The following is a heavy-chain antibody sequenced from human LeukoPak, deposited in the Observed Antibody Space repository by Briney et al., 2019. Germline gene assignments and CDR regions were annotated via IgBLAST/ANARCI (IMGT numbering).Heavy chain of an antibody. J-gene: IGHJ3*01. V-gene: IGHV4-39*01. Sequence: SETLSLTCSVSGASLSGSQYYWGWIRQPPGRPLQWIATIFYTGSTLYNPSLSSRVSLSVDTSKKQISLRLTSVTAADSALYYCARHRGSLKTGYSPKNPLDVWGQGTMVTDSS. CDR2: IFYTGST. CDR3: ARHRGSLKTGYSPKNPLDV. D-gene: IGHD3-9*01. CDR1: GASLSGSQYY.